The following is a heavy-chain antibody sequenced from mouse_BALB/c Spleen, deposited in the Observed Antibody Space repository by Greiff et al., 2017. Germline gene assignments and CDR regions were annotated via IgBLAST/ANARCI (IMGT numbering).Heavy chain of an antibody. V-gene: IGHV5-4*02. J-gene: IGHJ3*01. CDR1: GFTFSDYY. CDR2: ISDGGSYT. Sequence: DVLLVESGGGLVKPGGSLKLSCAASGFTFSDYYMYWVRQTPEKRLEWVATISDGGSYTYYPDSVKGRFTISRDNAKNNLYLQMSSLKSEDTAMYYCARAGSGAYWGQGTLVTVSA. CDR3: ARAGSGAY.